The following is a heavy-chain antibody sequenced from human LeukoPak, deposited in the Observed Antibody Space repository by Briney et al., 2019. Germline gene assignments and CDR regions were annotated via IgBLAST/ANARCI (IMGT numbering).Heavy chain of an antibody. CDR2: NSGGST. CDR1: GFTVSSNY. CDR3: ARGPWGIVGGDGAFDI. J-gene: IGHJ3*02. D-gene: IGHD2-21*02. V-gene: IGHV3-53*01. Sequence: GGSLRLSCAASGFTVSSNYMSWIRQAPGKGLEWVSINSGGSTYYADSVKGRFTISRDNSKNTLYLQMNSLRADDMAVYYCARGPWGIVGGDGAFDIWGQGTMVTVSS.